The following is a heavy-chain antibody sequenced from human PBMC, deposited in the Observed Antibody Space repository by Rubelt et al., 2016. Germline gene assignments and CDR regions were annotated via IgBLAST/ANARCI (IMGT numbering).Heavy chain of an antibody. CDR2: IVYSGDSQ. J-gene: IGHJ4*02. D-gene: IGHD3-3*01. CDR1: GFTITTAG. CDR3: ARDGSEWSRDY. V-gene: IGHV3-21*01. Sequence: AASGFTITTAGMTWIRQAPGKGLEWVSTIVYSGDSQYYADSVKGRFTISRDNTRNSLFLQMNSLRADDTAIYYCARDGSEWSRDYWGQGTLVTVSS.